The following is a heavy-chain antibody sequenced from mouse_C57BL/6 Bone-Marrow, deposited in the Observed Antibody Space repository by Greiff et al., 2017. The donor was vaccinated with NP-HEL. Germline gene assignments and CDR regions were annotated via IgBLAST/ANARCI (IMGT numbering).Heavy chain of an antibody. J-gene: IGHJ2*01. CDR3: ATFITTVAYYFDY. Sequence: VQLQQSGTELVKPGASVKLSCKASGYTFTSYWMHWVKQRPGQGLEWIGNINPSNGGTNYNEKFKSKATLTVDKSSSTAYMQLSSLTSEDSAVYYCATFITTVAYYFDYWGQGTTLTVSS. V-gene: IGHV1-53*01. CDR2: INPSNGGT. CDR1: GYTFTSYW. D-gene: IGHD1-1*01.